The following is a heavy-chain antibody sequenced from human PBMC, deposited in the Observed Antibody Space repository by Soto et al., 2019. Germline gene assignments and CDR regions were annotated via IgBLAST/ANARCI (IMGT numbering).Heavy chain of an antibody. J-gene: IGHJ4*02. CDR1: SVSITSSNW. CDR3: ARDHEGLDY. Sequence: SETLSLTCDVSSVSITSSNWWTWVRQPPGKGLEWIGKISHSGTVNYNATLRSRVIISVDKPKNQLSLKLMSVTAADTAVYYCARDHEGLDYSSQGICVTVSS. V-gene: IGHV4-4*02. CDR2: ISHSGTV.